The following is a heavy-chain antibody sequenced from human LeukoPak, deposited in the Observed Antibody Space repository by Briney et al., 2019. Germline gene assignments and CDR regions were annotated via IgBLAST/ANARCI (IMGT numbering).Heavy chain of an antibody. D-gene: IGHD3-10*01. V-gene: IGHV7-4-1*02. Sequence: ASVKFSCKASGYQFISYTMSWVRQAPGQGLEWMGWINTKTANPTYAQDFTGRFVFSLDTSVSTAYLQISGLKAGDTAVYYCARVAGFGERGMDVWGQGTTVTVSS. CDR3: ARVAGFGERGMDV. CDR2: INTKTANP. CDR1: GYQFISYT. J-gene: IGHJ6*02.